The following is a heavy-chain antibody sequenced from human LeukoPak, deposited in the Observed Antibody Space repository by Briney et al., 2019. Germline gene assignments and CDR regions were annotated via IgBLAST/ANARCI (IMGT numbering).Heavy chain of an antibody. V-gene: IGHV4-59*08. CDR2: IHYSGTT. CDR3: VRHSASARWFDP. CDR1: GASISNYY. Sequence: PSETLSLTCTVSGASISNYYWSWIRQPPGQGLEWIGYIHYSGTTYYNPSLQSRLTISVDTSKSQFSLKLSSVTAADTAVYYCVRHSASARWFDPWGQGTLVTVSS. D-gene: IGHD2-2*01. J-gene: IGHJ5*02.